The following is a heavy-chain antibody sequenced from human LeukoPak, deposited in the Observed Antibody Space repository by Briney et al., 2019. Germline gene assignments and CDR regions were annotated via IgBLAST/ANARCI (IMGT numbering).Heavy chain of an antibody. CDR2: IYPGDSDN. Sequence: GESLKISCKSSGYSFTTYWNGWVRPMPGKGLEWMGIIYPGDSDNRYSPSFQGQVTILADKSSSTAYLQWSSLKASDTAMYYCARHIAVDTAFDYWGQGTLVTVSS. CDR1: GYSFTTYW. V-gene: IGHV5-51*01. D-gene: IGHD5-18*01. J-gene: IGHJ4*02. CDR3: ARHIAVDTAFDY.